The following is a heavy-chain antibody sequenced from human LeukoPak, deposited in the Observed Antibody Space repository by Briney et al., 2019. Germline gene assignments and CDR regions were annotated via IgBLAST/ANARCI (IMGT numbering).Heavy chain of an antibody. CDR2: IYYSGST. V-gene: IGHV4-31*03. CDR3: ARMRYCSSTSCYYRFDP. CDR1: GGSISSGGYY. J-gene: IGHJ5*02. D-gene: IGHD2-2*01. Sequence: SETLSLTCTVSGGSISSGGYYWSWIRQHPGKGLEWIGYIYYSGSTYYNPSLKSRVTISVDTSKNQFSLKLSSVTAADTAVYYCARMRYCSSTSCYYRFDPWGQGTLVTGSS.